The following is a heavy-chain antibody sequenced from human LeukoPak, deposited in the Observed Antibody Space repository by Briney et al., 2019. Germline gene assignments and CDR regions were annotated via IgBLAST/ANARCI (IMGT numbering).Heavy chain of an antibody. CDR3: ARDSTDGDYDWFDP. Sequence: PGGSLRLSCAASGFTVSSNYMSWVRQAPGKGLEWVSVIYSGSSTYYANSVKGRFTISRDNSKNTLYLQMNSLRAEDTAVYYCARDSTDGDYDWFDPWGQGTLVTVSS. J-gene: IGHJ5*02. CDR1: GFTVSSNY. V-gene: IGHV3-53*01. D-gene: IGHD4-17*01. CDR2: IYSGSST.